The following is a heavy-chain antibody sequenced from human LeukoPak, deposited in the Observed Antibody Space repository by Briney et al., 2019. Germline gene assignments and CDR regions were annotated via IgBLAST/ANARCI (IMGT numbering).Heavy chain of an antibody. CDR3: ASMGAGGYCSSTSCYTPDY. CDR2: INPNSGGT. D-gene: IGHD2-2*02. CDR1: GYTFTGYY. V-gene: IGHV1-2*02. J-gene: IGHJ4*02. Sequence: ASVKVSCKASGYTFTGYYMHWLRQAPGQGLEWMGWINPNSGGTNYAQKFQGRVTITRDTSISTAYMELSRLRSDDTAVYYCASMGAGGYCSSTSCYTPDYWGQGTLVTVSS.